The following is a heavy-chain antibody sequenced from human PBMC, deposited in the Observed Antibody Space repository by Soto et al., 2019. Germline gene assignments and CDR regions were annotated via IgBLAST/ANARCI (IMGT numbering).Heavy chain of an antibody. CDR1: GFTFSSYG. Sequence: QVQLVESGGGVVQPGRSLRLSCAASGFTFSSYGMHWVRQAPGKGLEWVAVISYDGSNKYYADSVKGRFTISRDNSTNTLYLQMNSLRAEDTAVYYCAKVAEDTAMVLYFDYWGQGTLVTVSS. CDR3: AKVAEDTAMVLYFDY. D-gene: IGHD5-18*01. V-gene: IGHV3-30*18. CDR2: ISYDGSNK. J-gene: IGHJ4*02.